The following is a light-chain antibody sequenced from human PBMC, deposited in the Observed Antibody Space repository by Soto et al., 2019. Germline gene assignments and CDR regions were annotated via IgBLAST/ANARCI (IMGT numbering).Light chain of an antibody. CDR3: QQYNSYSWT. CDR2: DAS. J-gene: IGKJ1*01. Sequence: DIQMTQSPSTLSASVGDRVTITCRVSQSISSWLAWYQQKPGKAPKLLIYDASSLESGVPSRFSGSGSGTEFTLTISSLQPDDFATYYCQQYNSYSWTFGQGTKVEIK. CDR1: QSISSW. V-gene: IGKV1-5*01.